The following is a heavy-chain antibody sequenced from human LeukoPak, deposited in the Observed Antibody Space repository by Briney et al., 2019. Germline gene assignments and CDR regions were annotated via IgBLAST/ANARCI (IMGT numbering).Heavy chain of an antibody. V-gene: IGHV3-30-3*01. CDR2: ISYDGSNK. Sequence: GGSLRLSCAASGFTWRSYAMHWVRQATGKGLEWVAVISYDGSNKYYADSVKGRFTISRDDSKNTVYLQMNSLRAEDTAVYYCAKGVAAAGIGTDDYWGQGTLVTVSS. D-gene: IGHD6-13*01. CDR3: AKGVAAAGIGTDDY. J-gene: IGHJ4*02. CDR1: GFTWRSYA.